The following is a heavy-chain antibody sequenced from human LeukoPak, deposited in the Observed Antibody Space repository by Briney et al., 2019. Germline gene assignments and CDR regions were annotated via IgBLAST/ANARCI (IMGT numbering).Heavy chain of an antibody. Sequence: SETLSPTCAVYGGSFSGYYWSWTRQPPGKGLEWIGEINHSGSTNYNPSLKSRVTISVDTSKNQFSLKLSSVTAADTAVYYCATSLLYYYGSGSYSLEYFQHWGQGTLVTVSS. CDR3: ATSLLYYYGSGSYSLEYFQH. CDR1: GGSFSGYY. CDR2: INHSGST. D-gene: IGHD3-10*01. V-gene: IGHV4-34*01. J-gene: IGHJ1*01.